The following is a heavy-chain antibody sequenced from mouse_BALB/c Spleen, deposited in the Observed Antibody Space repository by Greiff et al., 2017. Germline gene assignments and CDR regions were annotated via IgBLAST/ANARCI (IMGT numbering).Heavy chain of an antibody. CDR1: GFTFSSYY. CDR2: INSNGGST. CDR3: ARHEDYAMDY. J-gene: IGHJ4*01. V-gene: IGHV5-6-2*01. Sequence: EVMLVESGGGLVKLGGSLKLSCAASGFTFSSYYMSWVRQTPEKRLELVAAINSNGGSTYYPDTVKGRFTISRDNAKNTLYLQMSSLKSEDTALYYCARHEDYAMDYWGQGTSVTVSS.